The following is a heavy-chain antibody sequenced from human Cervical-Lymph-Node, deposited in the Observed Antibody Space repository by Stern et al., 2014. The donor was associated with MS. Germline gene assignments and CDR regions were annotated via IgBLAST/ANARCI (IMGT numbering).Heavy chain of an antibody. V-gene: IGHV5-51*01. CDR3: ARHGRDYGMDV. CDR1: GYSFTTYW. D-gene: IGHD1-26*01. CDR2: IYPDDSDT. J-gene: IGHJ6*02. Sequence: VQLVQSGAEVKKPGESLKISCKASGYSFTTYWIAWVRQMPGKGPEWMGIIYPDDSDTRYSPSFQGQVTISADKSITPAYLQWSSLKASDTAMYYCARHGRDYGMDVWGQGTTVTVSS.